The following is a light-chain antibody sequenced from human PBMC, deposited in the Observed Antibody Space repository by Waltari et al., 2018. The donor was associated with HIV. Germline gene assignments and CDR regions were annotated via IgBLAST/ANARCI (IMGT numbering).Light chain of an antibody. Sequence: QSALTQPPSASGSPGQSVTISCTGTSSDVGGFNYVSWYQQHPGKAPKLMIAEVSKRPSGVPDRFSGSKSGNPASLTVSGLQAEDEADYYCSSYGGNNNSVVCGGGTKLTVL. CDR1: SSDVGGFNY. CDR3: SSYGGNNNSVV. J-gene: IGLJ2*01. V-gene: IGLV2-8*01. CDR2: EVS.